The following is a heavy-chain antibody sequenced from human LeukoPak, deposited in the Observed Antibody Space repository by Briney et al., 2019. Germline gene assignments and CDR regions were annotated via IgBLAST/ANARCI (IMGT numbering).Heavy chain of an antibody. CDR2: IIPIFGTA. V-gene: IGHV1-69*05. CDR3: ARDQEGFDY. Sequence: ASVKVSCKASGGTFSSYAINWVRQAPGQGLEWMGGIIPIFGTANYAQKFQGRVTVTRDTSTSTVHMELSGLRSEDTAVYYCARDQEGFDYWGQGTLVTVSS. CDR1: GGTFSSYA. J-gene: IGHJ4*02.